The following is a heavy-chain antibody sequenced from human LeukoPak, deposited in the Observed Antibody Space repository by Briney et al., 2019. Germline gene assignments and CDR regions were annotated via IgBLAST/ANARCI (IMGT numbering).Heavy chain of an antibody. CDR2: IQQHGGET. Sequence: GGSLRLSCIGSGSTISSNYMTWVRQAPGKGLEWVANIQQHGGETYYGDSVKGRFTISRDNAKNSLYLQMNSLRAEDTAVYYCATYSSSNGREFQYWGQGTLVTVSS. V-gene: IGHV3-7*01. J-gene: IGHJ1*01. D-gene: IGHD2-2*01. CDR3: ATYSSSNGREFQY. CDR1: GSTISSNY.